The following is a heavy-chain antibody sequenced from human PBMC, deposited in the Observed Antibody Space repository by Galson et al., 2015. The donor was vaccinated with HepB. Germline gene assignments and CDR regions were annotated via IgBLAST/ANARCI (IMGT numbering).Heavy chain of an antibody. CDR2: ISSSSSYI. CDR3: ATGVAGASYFDY. J-gene: IGHJ4*02. V-gene: IGHV3-21*01. D-gene: IGHD1-26*01. CDR1: GFTFSSYR. Sequence: SLRLSCAASGFTFSSYRMNWVRQAPGKGLEWVSSISSSSSYIYYADSVKGRFTISRDNAKNSLYLQMNSLRAEDTAVYYCATGVAGASYFDYWGQGTLVTVSS.